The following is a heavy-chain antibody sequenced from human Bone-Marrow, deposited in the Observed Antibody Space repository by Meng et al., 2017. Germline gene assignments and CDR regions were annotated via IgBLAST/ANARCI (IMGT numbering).Heavy chain of an antibody. CDR3: ARDIGGYGACDY. Sequence: QLQPQEAGPGPVKPSQTLSLTCTVSGGSIISGGYYWRWIRQHPGKGLEWIAYIHYSGATAYNPSLKSRFTISVDTSKNQFSLKVTSATAADTAVYFCARDIGGYGACDYWGQGNLVTVSS. J-gene: IGHJ4*02. V-gene: IGHV4-31*03. D-gene: IGHD4-17*01. CDR1: GGSIISGGYY. CDR2: IHYSGAT.